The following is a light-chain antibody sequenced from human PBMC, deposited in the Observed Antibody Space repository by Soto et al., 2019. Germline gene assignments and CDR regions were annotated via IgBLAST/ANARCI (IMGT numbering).Light chain of an antibody. Sequence: QSVLNQPASVSGSPGQSISISCTGTSSDVGGYSHVSWYQQHPGKAPKVMIYDVSNRPSGVSSRFSGSKSGNTAFLTISGLQAEDEADFYCSAFTSRNTYVFGTGTKVTVL. J-gene: IGLJ1*01. CDR3: SAFTSRNTYV. CDR1: SSDVGGYSH. V-gene: IGLV2-14*03. CDR2: DVS.